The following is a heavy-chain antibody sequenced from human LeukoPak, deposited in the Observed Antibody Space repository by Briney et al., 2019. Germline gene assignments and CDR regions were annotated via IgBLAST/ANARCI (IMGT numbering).Heavy chain of an antibody. D-gene: IGHD3-22*01. CDR2: ISAYNGNT. CDR3: ARDLAIITMIVGFDI. Sequence: ASVKVSCKASGYTFTSYGISWVRQAPGQGLEWMGWISAYNGNTNYAQKLQGRVTMTTDTSTSTAYMELRSLRSDDTAVYYCARDLAIITMIVGFDIWGQGTMVTVSS. V-gene: IGHV1-18*01. CDR1: GYTFTSYG. J-gene: IGHJ3*02.